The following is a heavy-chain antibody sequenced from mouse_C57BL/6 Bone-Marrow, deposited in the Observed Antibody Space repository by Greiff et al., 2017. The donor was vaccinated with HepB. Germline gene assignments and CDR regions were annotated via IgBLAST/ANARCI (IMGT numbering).Heavy chain of an antibody. Sequence: EVKLVESGPELVKPGASVKISCKASGYSFTGYYMNWVKQSPEKSLEWIGEINPSTGGTTYNQKFKAKATLTVDKSSSTAYMQLKSLTSEDSAVYYCARDSNYAWFAYWGQGTLVTVSA. CDR3: ARDSNYAWFAY. D-gene: IGHD2-5*01. CDR1: GYSFTGYY. CDR2: INPSTGGT. V-gene: IGHV1-42*01. J-gene: IGHJ3*01.